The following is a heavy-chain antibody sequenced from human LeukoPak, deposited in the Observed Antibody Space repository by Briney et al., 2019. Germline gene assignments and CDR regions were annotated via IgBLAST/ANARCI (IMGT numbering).Heavy chain of an antibody. CDR2: IYSGGST. CDR1: GFTFSSYW. D-gene: IGHD1-26*01. Sequence: GGSLRLSCAASGFTFSSYWMSWVRQAPGKGLEWVSVIYSGGSTYYADSVKGRFTISRDNSKNTLYLQMNSLRAEDTAVYYCASSGSSGGAFDIWGQGTMVTVSS. V-gene: IGHV3-53*01. J-gene: IGHJ3*02. CDR3: ASSGSSGGAFDI.